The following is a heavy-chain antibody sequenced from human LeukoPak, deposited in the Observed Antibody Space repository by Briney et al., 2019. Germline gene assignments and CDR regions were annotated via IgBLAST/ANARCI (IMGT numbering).Heavy chain of an antibody. CDR2: INPSGGST. CDR3: ARVALVPAPIHAEYFQP. V-gene: IGHV1-46*01. J-gene: IGHJ1*01. Sequence: ASVKVSCKASGYTFTSYYMHWVRQAPGQGLEWMGIINPSGGSTSYAQKFQGRVTMTRDPSTSTVYMELSSLRSEDTAVYYCARVALVPAPIHAEYFQPWGQGTLVTASS. CDR1: GYTFTSYY. D-gene: IGHD2-2*01.